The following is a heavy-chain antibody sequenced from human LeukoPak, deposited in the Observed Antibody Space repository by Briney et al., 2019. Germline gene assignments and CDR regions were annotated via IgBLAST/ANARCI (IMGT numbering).Heavy chain of an antibody. D-gene: IGHD3-16*02. CDR1: DGSFTGYY. J-gene: IGHJ3*02. V-gene: IGHV4-34*01. Sequence: SETLSLTCAVYDGSFTGYYWSWIRQPPGKGLEWIGDINHNRVTNYSPSLKSRVTISLHTSKNQFSLKLGSATAADTAVYYCARGRDVKYYDYDWGKDRYTHVFDMWGRGTMVIVSS. CDR2: INHNRVT. CDR3: ARGRDVKYYDYDWGKDRYTHVFDM.